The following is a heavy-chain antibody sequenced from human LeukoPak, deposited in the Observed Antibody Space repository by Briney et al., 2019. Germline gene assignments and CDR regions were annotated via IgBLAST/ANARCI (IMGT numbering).Heavy chain of an antibody. Sequence: GGSLRLSCVASGFAVSSNYMAWVRQAPGKGLEWVSIIYSSGGTSYADSVKGRFTISRDNYKNTMYLQMNSLRGEDTAVYYCARDRDTIFGVVVRNWFDPWGQGTLVTVSS. CDR2: IYSSGGT. V-gene: IGHV3-66*01. J-gene: IGHJ5*02. D-gene: IGHD3-3*01. CDR1: GFAVSSNY. CDR3: ARDRDTIFGVVVRNWFDP.